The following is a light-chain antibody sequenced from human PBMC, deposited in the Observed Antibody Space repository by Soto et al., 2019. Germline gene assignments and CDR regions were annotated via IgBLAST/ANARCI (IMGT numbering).Light chain of an antibody. CDR1: QGITNF. Sequence: NIQMTQSPSAMSASVGDRVTITCRARQGITNFLAWFQQKPGKVTNHVIFAASSFQSGVPSSFSGSGSGTEFTLTISSLQPEDFATYSCQQHNSNSFGGGTKVEIK. CDR3: QQHNSNS. V-gene: IGKV1D-17*01. CDR2: AAS. J-gene: IGKJ4*01.